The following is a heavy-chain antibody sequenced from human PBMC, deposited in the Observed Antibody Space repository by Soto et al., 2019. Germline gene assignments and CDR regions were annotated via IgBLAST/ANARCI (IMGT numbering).Heavy chain of an antibody. V-gene: IGHV3-33*01. J-gene: IGHJ4*02. CDR3: ARSDDYYDSSGYRY. CDR2: IWYDGSNK. D-gene: IGHD3-22*01. CDR1: GFTFSSYG. Sequence: QVQLVESGGGVVQPGRSLRLSCAASGFTFSSYGMHWVRQAPGKGLEWVAVIWYDGSNKYYADSVKGRFTISRDNSKNTLYLQMNGLRAEDTAVYYCARSDDYYDSSGYRYWGQGTLVTVSS.